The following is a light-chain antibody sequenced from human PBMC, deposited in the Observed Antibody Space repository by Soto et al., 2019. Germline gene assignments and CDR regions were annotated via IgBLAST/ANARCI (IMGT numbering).Light chain of an antibody. J-gene: IGKJ4*01. CDR2: VTS. CDR3: QQHNSSPLT. Sequence: IQLTQSPSSLSASVGDRVTITCRASQGLSSYLAWYQQKPGKAPELLIYVTSTLQSGVPSRFSGSGSGTDFPLTISSLQPEDFATYYCQQHNSSPLTFGGGTKVEIK. V-gene: IGKV1-9*01. CDR1: QGLSSY.